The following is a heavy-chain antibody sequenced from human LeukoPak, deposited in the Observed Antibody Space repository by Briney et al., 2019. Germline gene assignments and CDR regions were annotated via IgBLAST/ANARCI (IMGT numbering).Heavy chain of an antibody. Sequence: GGSLRLSCAASGFTFSSYTMNWVRQAPGKGLEWVSFITTSSTYIYYADSVRGRFTISRDNAKNSLYLRMSSLRVEDTAVYYCARGEGYYASGSYYIDYWGQGTLVTVSS. V-gene: IGHV3-21*01. CDR3: ARGEGYYASGSYYIDY. CDR1: GFTFSSYT. J-gene: IGHJ4*02. CDR2: ITTSSTYI. D-gene: IGHD3-10*01.